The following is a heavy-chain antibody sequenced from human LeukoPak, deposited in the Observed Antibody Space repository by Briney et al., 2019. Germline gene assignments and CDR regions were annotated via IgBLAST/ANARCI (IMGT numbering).Heavy chain of an antibody. CDR1: GGSISSGGYY. J-gene: IGHJ4*02. Sequence: SETLSLTCTVSGGSISSGGYYWSWIRQPAGKGLEWIGRIYASQYTDYNPSLKSRVTISGDTSKNQFSLNLSSVTAADTAVYYCASDLTRGGIIGSFDYWGQGILVTVSP. V-gene: IGHV4-61*02. CDR2: IYASQYT. D-gene: IGHD3-10*01. CDR3: ASDLTRGGIIGSFDY.